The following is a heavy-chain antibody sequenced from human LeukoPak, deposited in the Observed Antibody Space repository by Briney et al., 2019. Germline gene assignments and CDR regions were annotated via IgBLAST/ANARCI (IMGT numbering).Heavy chain of an antibody. J-gene: IGHJ4*02. V-gene: IGHV4-31*11. CDR1: AGSFSGYY. CDR3: ASRITMVRGVLAWGFDY. CDR2: IYYSGST. D-gene: IGHD3-10*01. Sequence: SETLSLTCAVYAGSFSGYYWSWIRQHPGKGLEWIGYIYYSGSTYYNPSLKSRVTISVDTSKNQFSLKLSSVTAADTAVYYCASRITMVRGVLAWGFDYWGQGTLVTVSS.